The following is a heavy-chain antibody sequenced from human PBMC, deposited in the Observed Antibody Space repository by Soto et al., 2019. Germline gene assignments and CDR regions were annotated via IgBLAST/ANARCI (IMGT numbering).Heavy chain of an antibody. D-gene: IGHD2-15*01. CDR3: ARDVGFCSGGSCYEFGY. V-gene: IGHV1-69*01. J-gene: IGHJ4*02. CDR1: GGTFSSYA. Sequence: QVQLVQSGAEVKKPGSSVKVSCKASGGTFSSYAISWVRQAPGQGLEWMGGIIPIFGTANYAQKFQGRVTITADESTSTAYMELSSPRSEDTAVYYCARDVGFCSGGSCYEFGYWGQGTLVTVSS. CDR2: IIPIFGTA.